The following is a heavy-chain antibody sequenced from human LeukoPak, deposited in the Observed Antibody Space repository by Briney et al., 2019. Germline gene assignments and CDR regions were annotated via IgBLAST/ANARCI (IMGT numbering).Heavy chain of an antibody. V-gene: IGHV3-9*01. CDR1: GFTFDDYA. CDR3: AKDMEDGGNSLRGAFDI. J-gene: IGHJ3*02. Sequence: GGSLRLSCAASGFTFDDYAMHWVRQAPGKGLEWVSGISWNSGSIGYADSVKGRFTISRDSAKNSLYLQMNSLRAEDTALYYCAKDMEDGGNSLRGAFDIWGQGTMVTVSS. CDR2: ISWNSGSI. D-gene: IGHD4-23*01.